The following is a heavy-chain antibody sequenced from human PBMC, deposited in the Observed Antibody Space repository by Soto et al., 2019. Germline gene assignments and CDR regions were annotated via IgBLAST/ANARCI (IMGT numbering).Heavy chain of an antibody. Sequence: SVKVSCKASGGTFSSYAISWVRQAPGQGLEWMGGIIPIFGTANYAQKFQGRVTITADKSTSTAYMELSSLRSEDTAVYYCAREVSHDYYDSSGYLNWGQGTLVTVSS. V-gene: IGHV1-69*06. CDR2: IIPIFGTA. CDR3: AREVSHDYYDSSGYLN. D-gene: IGHD3-22*01. J-gene: IGHJ4*02. CDR1: GGTFSSYA.